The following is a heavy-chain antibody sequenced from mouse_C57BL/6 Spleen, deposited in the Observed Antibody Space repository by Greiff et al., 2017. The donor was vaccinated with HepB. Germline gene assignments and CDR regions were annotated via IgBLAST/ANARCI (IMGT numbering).Heavy chain of an antibody. J-gene: IGHJ3*01. Sequence: VQLQQSGPELVKPGASVKIPCKASGYTFTDYNMDWVKQSHGKSLEWIGDINPNNGGTIYNQKFKGKATLTVDKSSSTAYMELRSLTSEDTAVYYCARSGTTVVEEDWFAYWGQGTLVTVSA. V-gene: IGHV1-18*01. CDR1: GYTFTDYN. CDR3: ARSGTTVVEEDWFAY. D-gene: IGHD1-1*01. CDR2: INPNNGGT.